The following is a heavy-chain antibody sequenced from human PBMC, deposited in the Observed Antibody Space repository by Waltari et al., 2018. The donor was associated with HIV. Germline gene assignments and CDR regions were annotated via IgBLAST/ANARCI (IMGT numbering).Heavy chain of an antibody. V-gene: IGHV4-59*01. CDR3: ARGGFGNSGTDSYYHYGMDV. D-gene: IGHD3-10*01. J-gene: IGHJ6*02. CDR2: LYNTEYT. CDR1: GDSITTYY. Sequence: QVQLLESGPGLVKASETLSLTCSVSGDSITTYYWGWVRQPPGKGLEWIGYLYNTEYTKYSPSLKSRVTISIDRSKNQFSLELSSVTPADTAVYYCARGGFGNSGTDSYYHYGMDVWGQGTTVTVSS.